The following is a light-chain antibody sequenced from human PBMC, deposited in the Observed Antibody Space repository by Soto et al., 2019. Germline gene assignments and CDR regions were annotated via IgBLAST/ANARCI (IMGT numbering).Light chain of an antibody. CDR1: QRISTW. V-gene: IGKV1-5*01. J-gene: IGKJ1*01. CDR2: DGS. CDR3: QQYDSYQWT. Sequence: DIQMTQSPSTLSAFVGDRVTITCRASQRISTWVAWYQRKPGTAPRLLIYDGSSLESGVPSRFSGSGSGTEFSLTISGLQPDDSANYYCQQYDSYQWTFGQGTKVEIK.